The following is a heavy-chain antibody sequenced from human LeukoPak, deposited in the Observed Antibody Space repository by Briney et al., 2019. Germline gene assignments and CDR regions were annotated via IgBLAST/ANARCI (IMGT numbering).Heavy chain of an antibody. D-gene: IGHD3-16*02. Sequence: SETLSLTCAVYGGSFSGYYWSWIRQPPGKGLEWIGEINHSGSTNYNPSLKSRVTISVDTSKNQFSLKLSSVTAADTAVYYCARGWYDYIWGSYHCSHAFDYWGQGTLVTVSS. V-gene: IGHV4-34*01. CDR2: INHSGST. J-gene: IGHJ4*02. CDR3: ARGWYDYIWGSYHCSHAFDY. CDR1: GGSFSGYY.